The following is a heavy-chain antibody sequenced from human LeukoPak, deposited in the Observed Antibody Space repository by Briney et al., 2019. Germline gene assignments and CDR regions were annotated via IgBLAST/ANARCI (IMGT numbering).Heavy chain of an antibody. V-gene: IGHV4-59*01. J-gene: IGHJ4*02. D-gene: IGHD2-21*02. Sequence: SETLSLTCTVSGGSISSYYWSWIRQPPGKGLEWIGYIYYSGSTNYNPSLKSRVTISVDTSKNQFSLKLSSVTAADPAVYYCAXEXXXYCGGDCYPTALDYWGQGTLVTVSS. CDR3: AXEXXXYCGGDCYPTALDY. CDR2: IYYSGST. CDR1: GGSISSYY.